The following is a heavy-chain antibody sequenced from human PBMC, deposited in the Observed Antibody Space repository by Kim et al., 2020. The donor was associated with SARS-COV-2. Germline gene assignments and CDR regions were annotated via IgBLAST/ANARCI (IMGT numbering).Heavy chain of an antibody. V-gene: IGHV1-18*04. D-gene: IGHD3-3*01. CDR1: GYTFTSYG. J-gene: IGHJ6*02. CDR3: ARDLRSATSPNITIFGVDRFYRMAV. Sequence: ASVKVSCKASGYTFTSYGISWVRQAPGQGLEWMGWISAYNGNTNYAQKLQGRVTMTTDTSTSTAYMELRSLRSDDTAVYYCARDLRSATSPNITIFGVDRFYRMAVWGQGTTVTVSS. CDR2: ISAYNGNT.